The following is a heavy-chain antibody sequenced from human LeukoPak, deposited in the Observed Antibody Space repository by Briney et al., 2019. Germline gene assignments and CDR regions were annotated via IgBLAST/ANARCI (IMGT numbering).Heavy chain of an antibody. J-gene: IGHJ4*02. CDR3: AKDAIFPRYSSGYYHYFDY. CDR2: ISWNSGSI. V-gene: IGHV3-9*01. CDR1: GFTFDDYA. D-gene: IGHD3-22*01. Sequence: QTGRSLRLSCAASGFTFDDYAMHWVRQAPGKGLGWVSGISWNSGSIGYADSVKGRFTISRDNAKNSLYLQMNSLRAEDTALYYCAKDAIFPRYSSGYYHYFDYWGQGTLVTVSS.